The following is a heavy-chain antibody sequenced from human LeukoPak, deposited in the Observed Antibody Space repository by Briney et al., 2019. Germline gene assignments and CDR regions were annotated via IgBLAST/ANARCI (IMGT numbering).Heavy chain of an antibody. CDR1: GFIFSSHW. V-gene: IGHV3-7*01. CDR2: INLEGTDK. CDR3: ARSGSYFSK. Sequence: PGGSLRLSCAASGFIFSSHWMSWVRQAPGKGLEWVASINLEGTDKNYVDSVKGRFTISRDNAKNSLYLQMSSLRADDTAMYYCARSGSYFSKWGQGTLVAVSS. J-gene: IGHJ4*02. D-gene: IGHD1-26*01.